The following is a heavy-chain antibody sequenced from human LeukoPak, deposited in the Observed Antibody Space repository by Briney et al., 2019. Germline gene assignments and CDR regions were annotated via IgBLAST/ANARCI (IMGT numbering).Heavy chain of an antibody. D-gene: IGHD2-21*02. V-gene: IGHV3-7*02. J-gene: IGHJ4*02. CDR3: ARLKGDSSLFDC. CDR2: INRDGSAE. CDR1: GFTLSSYW. Sequence: GGSLRLSCVASGFTLSSYWMTWVRQAPGKGLEWVANINRDGSAEYYVASVQGRFTVSRDNAKNSLYLQMNSLRAEDTAVYYCARLKGDSSLFDCWGQGSLVTASS.